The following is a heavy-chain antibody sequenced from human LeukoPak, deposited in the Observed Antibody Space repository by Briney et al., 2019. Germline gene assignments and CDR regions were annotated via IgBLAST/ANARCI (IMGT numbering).Heavy chain of an antibody. CDR1: GYTFISYG. Sequence: ASVKVSCKASGYTFISYGISWVRQAPGQGLEWMGWISAYNGNTNYAQKLQGRVTMTTDTSTSTAYMELRSLRSDDTAVYYCARSLSSSWAYCFDYWGQGTLVTVSS. CDR2: ISAYNGNT. V-gene: IGHV1-18*01. CDR3: ARSLSSSWAYCFDY. D-gene: IGHD6-13*01. J-gene: IGHJ4*02.